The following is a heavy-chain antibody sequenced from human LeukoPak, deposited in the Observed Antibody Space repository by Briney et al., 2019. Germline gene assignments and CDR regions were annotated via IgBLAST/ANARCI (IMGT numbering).Heavy chain of an antibody. J-gene: IGHJ4*02. CDR3: ATRGGYSSGWAY. CDR2: VNPSGGST. V-gene: IGHV1-46*01. D-gene: IGHD6-19*01. CDR1: GYSFTSYH. Sequence: ASVKVSCKASGYSFTSYHMHWVRQAPGQGLEWMGIVNPSGGSTSYAQKFQGRVTMTRDTSTSTVYMELSSLRSEDTAVYYCATRGGYSSGWAYWGQGTLVTVSS.